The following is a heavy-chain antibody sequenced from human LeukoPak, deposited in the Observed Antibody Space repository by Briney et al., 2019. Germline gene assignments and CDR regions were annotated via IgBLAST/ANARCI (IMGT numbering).Heavy chain of an antibody. V-gene: IGHV3-11*04. Sequence: GGSLRLSCAVSEFTISDYWMSWIRQAPGKGLEWVSYISSSGSTIYYADSVKGRFTISRDNSRNTLYLQMNSLRPEDTAVYYCAKDPARGQLGIFDYWGRGALVTVFS. CDR2: ISSSGSTI. CDR3: AKDPARGQLGIFDY. CDR1: EFTISDYW. J-gene: IGHJ4*02. D-gene: IGHD6-6*01.